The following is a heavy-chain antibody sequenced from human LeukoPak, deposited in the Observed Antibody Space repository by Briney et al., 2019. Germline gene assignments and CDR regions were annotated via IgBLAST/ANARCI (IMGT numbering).Heavy chain of an antibody. CDR3: ARDYYGGHNLYNFDF. Sequence: ASVKVSCKASGYTFIGYYIHWVRQAPGQGLEWMGMINPSGGRTTYAKKFQGRVTMTRDTSTNTVYTELSSLTSDDTAVYYCARDYYGGHNLYNFDFWGQGTRVIVSS. D-gene: IGHD3-10*01. CDR2: INPSGGRT. V-gene: IGHV1-46*01. J-gene: IGHJ4*02. CDR1: GYTFIGYY.